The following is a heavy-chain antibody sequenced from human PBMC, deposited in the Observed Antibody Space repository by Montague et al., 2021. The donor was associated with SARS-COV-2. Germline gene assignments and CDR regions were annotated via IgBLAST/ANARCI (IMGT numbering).Heavy chain of an antibody. V-gene: IGHV3-30*04. Sequence: SLRLSCAASGFTFSSYAMHWVRQAPGKGLEWVAVISTDVNKKYYADSAKGRFTISRDTSKNTLSLQLNSLRVEDAAVYYCAKDQGIGYSDFDYWGQGTLVTVSS. CDR2: ISTDVNKK. CDR1: GFTFSSYA. CDR3: AKDQGIGYSDFDY. D-gene: IGHD2-15*01. J-gene: IGHJ4*02.